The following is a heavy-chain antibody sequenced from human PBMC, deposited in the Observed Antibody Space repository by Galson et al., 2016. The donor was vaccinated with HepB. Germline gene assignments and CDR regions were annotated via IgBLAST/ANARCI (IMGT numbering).Heavy chain of an antibody. CDR3: AKDSGRSGSGWYDH. Sequence: SLRLSCAGSGFTFSNYGMHWVRQAPGKGLEWMAVISYDGSKKYYVDSVKGRLTISRDNSKNTLYLQMNSLTTEDTAVYFCAKDSGRSGSGWYDHWGQGILVTVST. D-gene: IGHD6-19*01. CDR1: GFTFSNYG. V-gene: IGHV3-30*18. J-gene: IGHJ4*01. CDR2: ISYDGSKK.